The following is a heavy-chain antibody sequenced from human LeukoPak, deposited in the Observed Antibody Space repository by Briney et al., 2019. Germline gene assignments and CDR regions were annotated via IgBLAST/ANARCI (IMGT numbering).Heavy chain of an antibody. CDR3: ARRGYPVYYYYMDV. CDR2: ISAYNDNT. Sequence: ASVKVSCKASGYILTSYGISWVRQAPGQGLEWMGWISAYNDNTNYAQKLQGRVTMTTDTSTTTAYMELRSLRSDDTAVYYCARRGYPVYYYYMDVWGKGTTVTISS. J-gene: IGHJ6*03. V-gene: IGHV1-18*01. D-gene: IGHD5-12*01. CDR1: GYILTSYG.